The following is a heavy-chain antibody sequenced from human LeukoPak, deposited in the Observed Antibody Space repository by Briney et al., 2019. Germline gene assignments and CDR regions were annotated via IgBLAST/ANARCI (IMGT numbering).Heavy chain of an antibody. CDR2: INTNRGGT. CDR1: GYTFTGYY. Sequence: GASVKVSCKASGYTFTGYYMHWVRPAPGQGLEWMGWINTNRGGTNYAQKCQGRVTMTRDTSISTAYMELSRLRSDDTAVYYCARDHSGYTYDYWGQGTLVTVSS. J-gene: IGHJ4*02. CDR3: ARDHSGYTYDY. V-gene: IGHV1-2*02. D-gene: IGHD1-1*01.